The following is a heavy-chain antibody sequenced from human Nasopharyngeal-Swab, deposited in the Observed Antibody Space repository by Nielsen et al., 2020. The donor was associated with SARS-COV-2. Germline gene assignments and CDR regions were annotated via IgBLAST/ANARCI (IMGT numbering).Heavy chain of an antibody. Sequence: GESLKISCAASGFTFSSYAMSWVRQAPGKGPEWVSAISGSGGSTYYADSVKGRFTISRDNAKNSLYLQMNSLRAEDTAVYYCARGGTYYDFWSGYYNYYYGMDVWGQGTTVTVSS. CDR3: ARGGTYYDFWSGYYNYYYGMDV. CDR2: ISGSGGST. D-gene: IGHD3-3*01. CDR1: GFTFSSYA. J-gene: IGHJ6*02. V-gene: IGHV3-23*01.